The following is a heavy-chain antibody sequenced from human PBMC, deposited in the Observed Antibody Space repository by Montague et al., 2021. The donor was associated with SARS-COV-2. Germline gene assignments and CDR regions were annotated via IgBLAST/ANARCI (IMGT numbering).Heavy chain of an antibody. Sequence: SETLSLTCTVSGGSVSGSSYYWGWIRQPPGKGLEWIGSIYYTGSTYYNPSLKSRVTISVDTSKSQFSLKLSSVTAADTAVYYCARHITGSGNAFDIWSQGTMVTVSS. J-gene: IGHJ3*02. D-gene: IGHD3-10*01. CDR2: IYYTGST. CDR1: GGSVSGSSYY. V-gene: IGHV4-39*01. CDR3: ARHITGSGNAFDI.